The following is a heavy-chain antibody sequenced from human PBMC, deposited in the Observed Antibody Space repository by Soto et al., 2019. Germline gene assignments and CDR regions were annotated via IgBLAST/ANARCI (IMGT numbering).Heavy chain of an antibody. D-gene: IGHD6-6*01. CDR2: ISYDGSNK. CDR1: GFTFSSYA. J-gene: IGHJ6*02. Sequence: QVQLVESGGGVVHPGRSLRLSCAASGFTFSSYAMHWVRQAPGKGLEWVAVISYDGSNKYYADSVKGRFTISRDNSKNTLYLQMNSLRAEDTAVYYCAREVAALTYYYYGMDVWGQGTTVTVSS. V-gene: IGHV3-30-3*01. CDR3: AREVAALTYYYYGMDV.